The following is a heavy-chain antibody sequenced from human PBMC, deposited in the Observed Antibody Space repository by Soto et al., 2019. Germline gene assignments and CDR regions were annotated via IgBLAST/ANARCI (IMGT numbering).Heavy chain of an antibody. CDR3: ARGTTNYDSSGYYLSP. V-gene: IGHV1-3*01. CDR2: INAGNGNT. CDR1: GYTFTSYA. Sequence: GASVKVSCKASGYTFTSYAMHWVRQAPGQRLEWMGWINAGNGNTKYSQKFQGRVTITRDTSASTAYMELSSLRSEDTAVYYCARGTTNYDSSGYYLSPWGQGTMVTVSS. D-gene: IGHD3-22*01. J-gene: IGHJ3*01.